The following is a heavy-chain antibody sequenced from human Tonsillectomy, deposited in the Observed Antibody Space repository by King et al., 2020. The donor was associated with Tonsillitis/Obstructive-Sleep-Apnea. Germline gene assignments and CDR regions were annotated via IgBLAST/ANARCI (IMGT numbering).Heavy chain of an antibody. CDR3: ARDVFDFGVLSAMDI. V-gene: IGHV3-21*01. D-gene: IGHD3-3*01. CDR1: GFTFSTYS. J-gene: IGHJ6*02. CDR2: ISTSSSYI. Sequence: VQLVESGGGLVKPGGSLRLSCAASGFTFSTYSINWVRQAPGKGLEWVSSISTSSSYIYYADSVKGRFTVSRDNATNSLYLQMNSLRVEDTAVYYCARDVFDFGVLSAMDIWGQGTTVTVSS.